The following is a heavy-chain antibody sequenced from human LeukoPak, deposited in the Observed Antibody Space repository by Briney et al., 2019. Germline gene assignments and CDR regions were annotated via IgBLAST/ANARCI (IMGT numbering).Heavy chain of an antibody. CDR2: LYNSGST. Sequence: SETLSLTCTVSGYSITRHYSWAWVRPPPGKGLEWIGSLYNSGSTYYSPSLESRASLSVDTSKNELSLQLSSVTAADTAVYFCARGVGYDDTLGSYYGFFDYWGQGTLVAVSS. V-gene: IGHV4-38-2*02. CDR3: ARGVGYDDTLGSYYGFFDY. CDR1: GYSITRHYS. D-gene: IGHD3-22*01. J-gene: IGHJ4*02.